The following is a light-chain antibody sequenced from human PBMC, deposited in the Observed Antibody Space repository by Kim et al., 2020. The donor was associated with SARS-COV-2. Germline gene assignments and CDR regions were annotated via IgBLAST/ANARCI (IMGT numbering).Light chain of an antibody. CDR3: QQYGSSPQT. CDR2: GAL. J-gene: IGKJ1*01. Sequence: SQGGKADPSRRPRASLNPNPLAWYQKRPGQAPRPLIYGALSRATGIPDRFSGSGSGTDFTLTISRLEPEDFALYFCQQYGSSPQTFGQGTKVDIK. CDR1: ASLNPNP. V-gene: IGKV3-20*01.